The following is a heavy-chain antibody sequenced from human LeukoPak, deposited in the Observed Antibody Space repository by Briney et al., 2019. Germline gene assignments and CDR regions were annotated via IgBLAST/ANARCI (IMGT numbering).Heavy chain of an antibody. CDR3: GTLAADFGVFDY. CDR1: GLTFSSYG. V-gene: IGHV3-30*02. D-gene: IGHD6-13*01. CDR2: IRNDGRDK. J-gene: IGHJ4*02. Sequence: PGGSLRLSCVASGLTFSSYGMHWVRQAPGKGLQWVAFIRNDGRDKYYADSVKGRFTISRDNSKNTLYLQMNSLIAEDTAVFYCGTLAADFGVFDYWGQGTLVTVSS.